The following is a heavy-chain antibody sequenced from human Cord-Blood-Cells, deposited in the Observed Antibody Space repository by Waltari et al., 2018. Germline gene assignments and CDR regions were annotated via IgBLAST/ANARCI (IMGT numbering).Heavy chain of an antibody. V-gene: IGHV3-13*01. Sequence: EGQRVESGGGLVQPRGSLRVSCAASVFTFSSSAMHRVRQATGKGLEWVSAMGTAGDTDYPGSVKGRFTISRENAKNSLYLQMNSLRAGDTAVYYCARARAQSNWYFDLWGRGTLVTVSS. J-gene: IGHJ2*01. CDR2: MGTAGDT. CDR3: ARARAQSNWYFDL. CDR1: VFTFSSSA.